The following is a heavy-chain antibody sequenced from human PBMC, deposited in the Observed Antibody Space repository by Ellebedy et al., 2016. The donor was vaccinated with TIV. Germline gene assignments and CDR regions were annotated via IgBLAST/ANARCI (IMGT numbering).Heavy chain of an antibody. V-gene: IGHV3-66*01. CDR2: IYSGGTT. Sequence: GESLKISCAASGFTVNNNYMTWVRQPPGKGLEWVSLIYSGGTTYYADSVQGRFTISRAISKNTLFLQMNSLRDDDTAVYYCARGVGFCSGASCYALGYWGQGTLVTVSS. CDR3: ARGVGFCSGASCYALGY. D-gene: IGHD2-15*01. J-gene: IGHJ4*02. CDR1: GFTVNNNY.